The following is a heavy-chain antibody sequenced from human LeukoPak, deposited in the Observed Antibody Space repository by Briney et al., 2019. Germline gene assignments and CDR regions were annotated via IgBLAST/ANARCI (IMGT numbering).Heavy chain of an antibody. V-gene: IGHV1-2*02. J-gene: IGHJ6*03. CDR3: ARDKTLSHQYYYYYYMDV. CDR2: INPNSGDT. Sequence: ASVKVSCKASGYTFTSYYMHWVRQAPGQGLEWMGWINPNSGDTNYAQKFQGRVTMTRDTSISTAYMELSRLRSDDTAVYYCARDKTLSHQYYYYYYMDVWGKGTTVTVSS. D-gene: IGHD2/OR15-2a*01. CDR1: GYTFTSYY.